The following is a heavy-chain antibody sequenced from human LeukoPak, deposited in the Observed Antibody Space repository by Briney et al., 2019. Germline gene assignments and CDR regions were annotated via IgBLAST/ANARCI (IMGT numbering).Heavy chain of an antibody. D-gene: IGHD3-22*01. CDR2: INPNSGGT. CDR3: ALPGQYYYDSSEAEYFQH. Sequence: GASVKVSCKASGYTFTGHYMHWVRQAPGQGLEWMGWINPNSGGTNYAQKFQGRVTMTRDTSISTAYMELSRLRSDDTAVYYCALPGQYYYDSSEAEYFQHWGQGTLVTVSS. CDR1: GYTFTGHY. V-gene: IGHV1-2*02. J-gene: IGHJ1*01.